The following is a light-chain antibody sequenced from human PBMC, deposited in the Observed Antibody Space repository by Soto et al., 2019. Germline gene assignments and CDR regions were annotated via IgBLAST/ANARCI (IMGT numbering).Light chain of an antibody. Sequence: DVVMTQSPLSLPVTLGQPASISCRSTQSLVHSDGNTHLNWFQQRPGQSPRRLICKVSNRESGVPDRFSGRASVTDFTLKISRVEAEDVGVYYCMQGTHWPYTFGQGTKLEIK. V-gene: IGKV2-30*02. CDR1: QSLVHSDGNTH. CDR2: KVS. CDR3: MQGTHWPYT. J-gene: IGKJ2*01.